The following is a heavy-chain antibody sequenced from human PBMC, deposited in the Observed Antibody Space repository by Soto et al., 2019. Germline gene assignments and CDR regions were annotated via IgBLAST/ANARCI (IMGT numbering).Heavy chain of an antibody. Sequence: ASVKVSCKASGYTFTGYHMHWLRQDPGQGREWMGWINPNSGGTNYAHKTQRRVTMNRATSISTAYIEVSRLRSXETAVYYCTRDGWFYDSGTYDIANEPLAVGGQGTMVTVSS. D-gene: IGHD3-22*01. CDR2: INPNSGGT. CDR1: GYTFTGYH. V-gene: IGHV1-2*07. CDR3: TRDGWFYDSGTYDIANEPLAV. J-gene: IGHJ3*01.